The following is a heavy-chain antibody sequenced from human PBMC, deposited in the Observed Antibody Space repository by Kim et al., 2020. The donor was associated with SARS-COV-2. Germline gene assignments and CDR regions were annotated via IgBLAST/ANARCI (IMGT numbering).Heavy chain of an antibody. J-gene: IGHJ3*02. D-gene: IGHD2-15*01. Sequence: SETLSLTCAVSGGSISSSNWWSWVRQPPGKGLEWIGEISHSGSTNYNPSLKSRVTISMDKSKNQFSLKLSFVTAADTAVYYCAREDCSGGSCSSHAFHIWGPGTMVTVSS. CDR2: ISHSGST. V-gene: IGHV4-4*02. CDR3: AREDCSGGSCSSHAFHI. CDR1: GGSISSSNW.